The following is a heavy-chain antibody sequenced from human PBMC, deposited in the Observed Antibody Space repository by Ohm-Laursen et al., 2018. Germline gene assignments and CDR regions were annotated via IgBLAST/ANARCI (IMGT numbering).Heavy chain of an antibody. V-gene: IGHV1-8*01. J-gene: IGHJ4*02. CDR1: GYTFTSYD. CDR2: MNPNSGNT. Sequence: ASVKVSCKTSGYTFTSYDINWVRQATGQGLEWMGWMNPNSGNTGYAQKFQGRVTMTRNTSISTAYMELSSLRSEDTAVYYCARGWKQWLWYFDYWGQGTLVTVSS. CDR3: ARGWKQWLWYFDY. D-gene: IGHD6-19*01.